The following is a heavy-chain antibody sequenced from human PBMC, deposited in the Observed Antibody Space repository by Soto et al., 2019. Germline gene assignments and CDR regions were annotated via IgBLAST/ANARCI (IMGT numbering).Heavy chain of an antibody. CDR1: GGSFSGYY. CDR3: ATPGKYYRSGWDYNYHGMDV. Sequence: SETLSLTCAVYGGSFSGYYWSWIRQPPGKGLEWIGEINHSGSTNYNPSLKSRVTISVDTSKNQFSLKLSSVTAADTAVYYCATPGKYYRSGWDYNYHGMDVWGQGTTVT. D-gene: IGHD3-10*01. V-gene: IGHV4-34*01. CDR2: INHSGST. J-gene: IGHJ6*02.